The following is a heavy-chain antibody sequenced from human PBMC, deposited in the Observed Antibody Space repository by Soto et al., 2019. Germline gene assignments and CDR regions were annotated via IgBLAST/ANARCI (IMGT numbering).Heavy chain of an antibody. CDR3: ALLIEQRGPAGGFDY. CDR2: ISAYNGNT. V-gene: IGHV1-18*04. J-gene: IGHJ4*02. D-gene: IGHD6-25*01. CDR1: GYTFTSYG. Sequence: QVQLVQSGAEVKKPGASVKVSCKASGYTFTSYGISWVRQAPGQGLEWMGWISAYNGNTNYAQKLQGRVTMTTDTSTSTAYMELRSLRSDDTAVYYCALLIEQRGPAGGFDYWGQGTLVTVSS.